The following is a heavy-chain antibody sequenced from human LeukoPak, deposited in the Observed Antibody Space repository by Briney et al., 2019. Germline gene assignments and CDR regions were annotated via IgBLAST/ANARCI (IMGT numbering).Heavy chain of an antibody. V-gene: IGHV1-3*01. CDR1: GYTFTSYA. CDR3: ARDLHTAAAGSY. CDR2: INAGNGNT. D-gene: IGHD6-13*01. J-gene: IGHJ4*02. Sequence: ASVKVSRKASGYTFTSYAMHWVRQAPGQRLEWMGWINAGNGNTKYSQKFQGRVTITRGTSASTAYMELSSLRSEDTAVYYCARDLHTAAAGSYWGQGTLVTVSS.